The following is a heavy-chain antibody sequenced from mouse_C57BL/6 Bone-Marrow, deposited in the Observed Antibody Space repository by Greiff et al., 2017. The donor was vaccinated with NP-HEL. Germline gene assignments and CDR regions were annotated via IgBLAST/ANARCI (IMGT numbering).Heavy chain of an antibody. CDR2: IWTGGGT. V-gene: IGHV2-9-1*01. J-gene: IGHJ1*03. CDR3: ARRDGSSWWYFDV. CDR1: GFSLTSYA. D-gene: IGHD1-1*01. Sequence: VKVEESGPGLVAPSQSLSITCTVSGFSLTSYAISWVRQPPGKGLEWLGVIWTGGGTNYNSALKSRLSISKDNSKSQVFLKMNSLQTDDTARYYCARRDGSSWWYFDVWGTGTTVTVSS.